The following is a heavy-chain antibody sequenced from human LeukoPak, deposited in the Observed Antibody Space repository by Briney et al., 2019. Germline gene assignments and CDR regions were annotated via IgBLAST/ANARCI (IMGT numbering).Heavy chain of an antibody. CDR1: GGSISSSSYS. CDR3: ARPGGSGWYDDY. J-gene: IGHJ4*02. Sequence: SETLSLTCTVSGGSISSSSYSWGWIRQPPGKGLEWIGSIYYSGSTYYNPSLKSRVTISVDTSKNQFSLKLSSVTAADTAVYYCARPGGSGWYDDYWGQGTLVTVSS. CDR2: IYYSGST. D-gene: IGHD6-19*01. V-gene: IGHV4-39*01.